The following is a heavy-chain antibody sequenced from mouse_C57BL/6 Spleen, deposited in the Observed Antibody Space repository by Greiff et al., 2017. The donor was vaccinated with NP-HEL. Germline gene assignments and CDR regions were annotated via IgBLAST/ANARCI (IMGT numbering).Heavy chain of an antibody. CDR3: ARSPYYGNYGDYAMDY. J-gene: IGHJ4*01. CDR2: IDPSDSYT. Sequence: VQLQQPGAELVKPGASVKLSCKASGYTFTSYWMQWVKQRPGQGLEWIGEIDPSDSYTNYNQKFKGKATLTVDTSSSTAYMQLSSLTSEDSAVYYCARSPYYGNYGDYAMDYWGQGTSVTVSS. CDR1: GYTFTSYW. D-gene: IGHD2-1*01. V-gene: IGHV1-50*01.